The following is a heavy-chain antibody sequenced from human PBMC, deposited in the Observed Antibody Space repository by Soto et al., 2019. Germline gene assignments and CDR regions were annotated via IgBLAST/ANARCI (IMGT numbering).Heavy chain of an antibody. V-gene: IGHV3-21*04. Sequence: GGSLRLSCAASGFTFSSYSMNWVRQAPGKGLEWVSSISSSSSYIYYADSVKGRFTISRDNAKNSLYLQMNSLRSEDTAVYYCSRVLHYDILNGYGAPNWFDPWGQGNQVPVSS. J-gene: IGHJ5*02. CDR1: GFTFSSYS. D-gene: IGHD3-9*01. CDR2: ISSSSSYI. CDR3: SRVLHYDILNGYGAPNWFDP.